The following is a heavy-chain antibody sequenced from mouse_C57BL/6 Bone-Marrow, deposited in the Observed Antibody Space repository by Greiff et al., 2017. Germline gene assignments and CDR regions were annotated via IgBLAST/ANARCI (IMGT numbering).Heavy chain of an antibody. CDR3: ARYGNYWYFDV. D-gene: IGHD2-1*01. Sequence: QVQLKESGAELARPGASVKLSCTASGYTFTSYGISWVKQRTGQGLEWIGEIYPRSGKTYYNEKFQGKATLTADKSSSTAYMELRSLTSEDSAVYYCARYGNYWYFDVWGTGTTVTVSS. CDR1: GYTFTSYG. CDR2: IYPRSGKT. V-gene: IGHV1-81*01. J-gene: IGHJ1*03.